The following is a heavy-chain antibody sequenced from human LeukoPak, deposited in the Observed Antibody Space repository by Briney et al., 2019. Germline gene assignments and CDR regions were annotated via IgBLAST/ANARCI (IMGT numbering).Heavy chain of an antibody. J-gene: IGHJ6*03. CDR2: IYHSGST. D-gene: IGHD6-6*01. V-gene: IGHV4-38-2*01. CDR1: GYSISSGYY. Sequence: PSETLSLTCAFSGYSISSGYYWGWIRQPPGKGLEWIGSIYHSGSTYYNPSLKSRVTISVDTSKNQFSLKLSSVTAADTAVYYCARRGIAARRGTSYYYYYYMDVWGKGTTVTVSS. CDR3: ARRGIAARRGTSYYYYYYMDV.